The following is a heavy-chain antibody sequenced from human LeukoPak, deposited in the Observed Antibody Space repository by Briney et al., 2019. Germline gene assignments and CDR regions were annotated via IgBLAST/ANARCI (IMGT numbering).Heavy chain of an antibody. D-gene: IGHD3-22*01. V-gene: IGHV3-11*01. CDR3: ARGLMGGYPLFEY. CDR2: ISSSGSTI. CDR1: GFTFSSSW. J-gene: IGHJ4*02. Sequence: KAGGSLRLSCGASGFTFSSSWMSWVRQAPGKGLEWVSYISSSGSTIYYADSVKGRFTISRDNAKNSLYLQMNSLRAEDTALYYCARGLMGGYPLFEYWGQGALVTVSS.